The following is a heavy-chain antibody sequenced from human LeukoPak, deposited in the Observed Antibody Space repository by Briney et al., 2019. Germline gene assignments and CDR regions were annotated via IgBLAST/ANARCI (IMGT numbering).Heavy chain of an antibody. J-gene: IGHJ6*02. CDR3: APAPATGAPGV. D-gene: IGHD2-2*01. CDR2: INPDGTNT. Sequence: GGSLRLSCAASGFSFSSYWMHWVRQVPGKGLVWVSRINPDGTNTMYADSVKGRFTISRDNAKNTLYLQMNSLRVDDTAVYYCAPAPATGAPGVWGRGTTVTVSS. CDR1: GFSFSSYW. V-gene: IGHV3-74*03.